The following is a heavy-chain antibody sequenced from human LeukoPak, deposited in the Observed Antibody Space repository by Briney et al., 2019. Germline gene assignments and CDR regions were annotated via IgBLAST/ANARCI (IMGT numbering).Heavy chain of an antibody. CDR3: ARHKLEGIAARVHYFDY. CDR1: GGSISSSSYY. J-gene: IGHJ4*02. CDR2: IYYSGST. D-gene: IGHD6-6*01. Sequence: SETLSLTCTVSGGSISSSSYYWGWICQPPGKGLEWIGSIYYSGSTYYNPSLKSRVTISVDTSKNQFSLKLSSVTAADTAVYYCARHKLEGIAARVHYFDYWGQGTLVTVSS. V-gene: IGHV4-39*01.